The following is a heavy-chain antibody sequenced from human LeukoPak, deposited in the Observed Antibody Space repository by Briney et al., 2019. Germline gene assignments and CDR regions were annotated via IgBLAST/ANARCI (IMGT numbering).Heavy chain of an antibody. D-gene: IGHD1-26*01. CDR3: AKDMAATPGGRWYYYYGMDV. CDR1: GFTFDDYA. V-gene: IGHV3-43*02. CDR2: ISGDGGST. Sequence: GGSLRLSCAASGFTFDDYAMHWVRQAPGKGLEWVSLISGDGGSTYYADSVKGRFTISRDNSKNSLYLQMNNLRTEDTALYYCAKDMAATPGGRWYYYYGMDVWGQGTTVTVSS. J-gene: IGHJ6*02.